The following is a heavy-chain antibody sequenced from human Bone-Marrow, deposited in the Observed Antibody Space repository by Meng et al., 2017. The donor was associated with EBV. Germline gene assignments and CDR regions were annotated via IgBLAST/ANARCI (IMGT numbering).Heavy chain of an antibody. D-gene: IGHD2-2*03. CDR3: ARGGYCVSTSCAHFDY. CDR1: GYIFNTYG. CDR2: ISTYNGNT. V-gene: IGHV1-18*01. Sequence: QVQLVQSGAEGEKPGASVKVSCKTSGYIFNTYGVTWVRQAPGQGLEWMGWISTYNGNTNYAQKFQGRVTMTTDTSTSTVYLELRSLRSDDTAVYFCARGGYCVSTSCAHFDYWGQGTLVTVSS. J-gene: IGHJ4*02.